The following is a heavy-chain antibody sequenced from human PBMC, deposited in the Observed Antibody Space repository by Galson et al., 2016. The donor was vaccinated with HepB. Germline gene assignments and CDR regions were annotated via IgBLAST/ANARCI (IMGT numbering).Heavy chain of an antibody. CDR2: IYYSGRT. J-gene: IGHJ3*02. V-gene: IGHV4-31*03. D-gene: IGHD2-21*02. Sequence: TLSLTCTVSGGSIRDGTYYWSWIRQVPGKGLEWIGCIYYSGRTYYNPSLKSRVSLSVDTSKIQFSLSLRSVTAADTAVYFCARAVDCDLLQTFDMWGQGTMVTVS. CDR3: ARAVDCDLLQTFDM. CDR1: GGSIRDGTYY.